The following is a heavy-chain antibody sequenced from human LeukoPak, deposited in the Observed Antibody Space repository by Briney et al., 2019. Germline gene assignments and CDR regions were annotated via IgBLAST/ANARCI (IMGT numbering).Heavy chain of an antibody. J-gene: IGHJ6*03. CDR1: GGSFSGYY. V-gene: IGHV4-34*01. CDR3: ARNTYYDFWSGYPPHYYYYYYMDV. D-gene: IGHD3-3*01. Sequence: SETLSLTCAVYGGSFSGYYWSWIRQPPGKGLEWIGEINHSGSTNYNPSLKSRVTISVDTSKNQFSLKLSSVTAADTAVYYCARNTYYDFWSGYPPHYYYYYYMDVWGKGTTVTISS. CDR2: INHSGST.